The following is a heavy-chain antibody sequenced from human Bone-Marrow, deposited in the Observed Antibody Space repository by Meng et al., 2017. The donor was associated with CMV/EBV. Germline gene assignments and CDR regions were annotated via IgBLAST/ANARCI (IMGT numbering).Heavy chain of an antibody. J-gene: IGHJ4*02. V-gene: IGHV4-59*11. CDR3: AERGGGY. D-gene: IGHD1-1*01. CDR1: GVSISTHY. Sequence: QGQLQQAGPGLVKSSETLSLTCRVSGVSISTHYWSWIRQTPGKGLEWIASIHYTGRADYSPSLKSRVTVSVDTSDSQLSLKLSSVTTADTAMYYCAERGGGYWGQGILVTVSS. CDR2: IHYTGRA.